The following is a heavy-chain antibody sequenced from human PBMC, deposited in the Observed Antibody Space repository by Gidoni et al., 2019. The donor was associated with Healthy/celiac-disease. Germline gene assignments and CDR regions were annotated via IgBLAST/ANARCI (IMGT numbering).Heavy chain of an antibody. Sequence: QVQLVESGGGVVQPGRSLRLSCAASGFTFSSYAMHWVRQAPGKGLEWVAVISYDGSNKYYADSVKGRFTISRDNSKNTLYLQMNSLRAEDTAVYYCASALRPGYSYGYLEPVCGYWGQGTLVTVSP. CDR2: ISYDGSNK. CDR3: ASALRPGYSYGYLEPVCGY. D-gene: IGHD5-18*01. V-gene: IGHV3-30-3*01. J-gene: IGHJ4*02. CDR1: GFTFSSYA.